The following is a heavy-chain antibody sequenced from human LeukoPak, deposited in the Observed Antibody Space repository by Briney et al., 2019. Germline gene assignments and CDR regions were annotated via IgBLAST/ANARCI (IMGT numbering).Heavy chain of an antibody. D-gene: IGHD3-22*01. CDR2: ISRSGGST. J-gene: IGHJ3*01. V-gene: IGHV3-23*01. Sequence: GGSLRLSRAASGFTFSTYAMGWVRQAPGKGLEWVSGISRSGGSTYYADYVKGRFTISRDNSKNTVFLQMNSLRAEDTAVYYCAKIYDSSAVDAFAFWGQGTMVTVSS. CDR3: AKIYDSSAVDAFAF. CDR1: GFTFSTYA.